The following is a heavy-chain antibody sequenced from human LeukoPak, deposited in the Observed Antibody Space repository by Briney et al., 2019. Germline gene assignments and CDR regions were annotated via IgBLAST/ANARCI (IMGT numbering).Heavy chain of an antibody. J-gene: IGHJ4*02. Sequence: ASVKVSCKASGYTFTGYYIHWVRQAPGQGLEWMGWINPNSGGTNYAQIFQGRVTMIGDTSISTAFMELSRLRFDDTAVYYCARVGGYSPLLPFDYWGQGTLVTVSS. V-gene: IGHV1-2*02. CDR3: ARVGGYSPLLPFDY. CDR1: GYTFTGYY. CDR2: INPNSGGT. D-gene: IGHD5-18*01.